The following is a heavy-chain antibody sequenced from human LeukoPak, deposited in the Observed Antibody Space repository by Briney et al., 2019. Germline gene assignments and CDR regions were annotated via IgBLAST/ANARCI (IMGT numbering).Heavy chain of an antibody. CDR2: IYGGGNI. J-gene: IGHJ4*02. V-gene: IGHV3-53*01. D-gene: IGHD5-24*01. CDR3: ARGAGYNYPYYFDY. CDR1: GLTFSSHW. Sequence: GGSLRLSCAASGLTFSSHWMHWVRQAPGKGLEWVSVIYGGGNIYYADSVKGRFTISRDNSKNTLYLQMNSLRAEDTAVYYCARGAGYNYPYYFDYWGQGTLVTVSS.